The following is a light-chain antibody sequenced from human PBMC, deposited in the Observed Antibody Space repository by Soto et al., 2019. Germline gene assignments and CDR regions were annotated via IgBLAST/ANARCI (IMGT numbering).Light chain of an antibody. V-gene: IGKV1-5*03. CDR3: QQYNSYPLA. Sequence: DIQMTQSPSTLSASVGDRVTITCRASQSISTWLAWYRQKPGKAPKILIYKASSLESGVPSKFSGSGSGTEFTLTISSLQPDDFATYYCQQYNSYPLAFGGGTKVDIK. CDR1: QSISTW. CDR2: KAS. J-gene: IGKJ4*01.